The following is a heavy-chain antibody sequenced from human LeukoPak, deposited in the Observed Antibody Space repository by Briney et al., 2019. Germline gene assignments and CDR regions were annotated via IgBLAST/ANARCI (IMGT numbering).Heavy chain of an antibody. CDR1: GGSVNSYY. CDR3: ARDTPHPRGNFFES. J-gene: IGHJ4*02. Sequence: PSETLSLTCTVSGGSVNSYYWTWIRQPAGKGLEWTGRIFGSGSSRYSPSLKDRVTMSIDTSKHQIFLRLHSVTAADTAVYFCARDTPHPRGNFFESWGQGTLVTVSS. CDR2: IFGSGSS. V-gene: IGHV4-4*07.